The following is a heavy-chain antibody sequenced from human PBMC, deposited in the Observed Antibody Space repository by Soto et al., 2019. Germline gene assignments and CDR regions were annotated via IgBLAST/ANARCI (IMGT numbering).Heavy chain of an antibody. Sequence: EVQLVESGGGLVQPGGSLRLSCAASGFTFSSYSMNWVRQAPGKGLEWVSYISSSSTIYYADSVKGRFTISRDNAKNSLYLQMNSLRAEDTAVYYCARDLGCSSTSCYVYLLDYWGQGTLVTVSS. CDR3: ARDLGCSSTSCYVYLLDY. V-gene: IGHV3-48*01. J-gene: IGHJ4*02. CDR1: GFTFSSYS. D-gene: IGHD2-2*01. CDR2: ISSSSTI.